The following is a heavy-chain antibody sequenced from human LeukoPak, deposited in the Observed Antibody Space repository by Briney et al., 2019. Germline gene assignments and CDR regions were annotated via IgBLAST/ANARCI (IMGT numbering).Heavy chain of an antibody. J-gene: IGHJ6*03. CDR3: ARGASVSVLYYFYYYMDV. Sequence: ASVKVSCKASGYTFTGYYMHWVRQAPGQGLEWMGWINPNSGDTNYAQKFQGRVTMTRDTSISTAYMELSRLRSDDTAVFYCARGASVSVLYYFYYYMDVWGKGTTVTISS. CDR1: GYTFTGYY. V-gene: IGHV1-2*02. D-gene: IGHD2/OR15-2a*01. CDR2: INPNSGDT.